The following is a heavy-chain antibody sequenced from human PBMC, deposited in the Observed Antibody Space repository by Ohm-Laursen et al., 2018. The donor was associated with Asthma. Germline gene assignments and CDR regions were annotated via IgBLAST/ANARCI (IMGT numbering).Heavy chain of an antibody. D-gene: IGHD6-13*01. J-gene: IGHJ6*02. V-gene: IGHV3-21*04. CDR3: ARGRGNSSSWWDYYYGMDV. CDR2: ISSSSSYI. Sequence: SLRLSCAASGYTFSRYSIHWVRQIPGKGLEWVSSISSSSSYIYYADSVKGRFTISRDNAKNSLYLQMNSLRSEDTAVYYCARGRGNSSSWWDYYYGMDVWGQGTTVTVSS. CDR1: GYTFSRYS.